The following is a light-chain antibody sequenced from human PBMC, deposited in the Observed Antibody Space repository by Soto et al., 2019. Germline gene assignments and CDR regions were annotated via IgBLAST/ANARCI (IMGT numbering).Light chain of an antibody. CDR2: GAS. CDR1: QSVSSSY. J-gene: IGKJ1*01. Sequence: EFVLTQSPCTLSVSPPERATLSCRASQSVSSSYLAWYQQRPGQAPRLLIHGASSRATGIPDRFSGSGSGTDFTLTISRLEPEDFAVYYCQQYGTSPRTFGQGTKVDIK. V-gene: IGKV3-20*01. CDR3: QQYGTSPRT.